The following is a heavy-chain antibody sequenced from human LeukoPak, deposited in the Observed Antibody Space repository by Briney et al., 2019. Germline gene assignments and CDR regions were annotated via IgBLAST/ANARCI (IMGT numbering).Heavy chain of an antibody. CDR2: INPNSGGT. D-gene: IGHD2-15*01. J-gene: IGHJ4*02. V-gene: IGHV1-2*02. CDR1: GYTFTSYG. Sequence: GASVKVSSKASGYTFTSYGISWVRQAPGQGLEWMGWINPNSGGTNYAQKFQGRVTMTRDRSISTAYMELSSLRSEDTAVYYCARGRDCSGGSCYHALLDYWGQGTLVTVSS. CDR3: ARGRDCSGGSCYHALLDY.